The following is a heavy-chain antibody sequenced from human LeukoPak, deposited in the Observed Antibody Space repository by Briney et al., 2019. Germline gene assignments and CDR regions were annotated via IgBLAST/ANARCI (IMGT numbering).Heavy chain of an antibody. Sequence: GGSLRLSCAAPGFTFSSYGMHWVRQAPGKGLEWVAVIWYDGSNKYYADSVKGRFTISRDNSKNTLYLQMNSLRAEDTAVYYCAKDLHVWFGESIFDYWGQGTLVTVSS. CDR3: AKDLHVWFGESIFDY. CDR1: GFTFSSYG. D-gene: IGHD3-10*01. J-gene: IGHJ4*02. V-gene: IGHV3-33*06. CDR2: IWYDGSNK.